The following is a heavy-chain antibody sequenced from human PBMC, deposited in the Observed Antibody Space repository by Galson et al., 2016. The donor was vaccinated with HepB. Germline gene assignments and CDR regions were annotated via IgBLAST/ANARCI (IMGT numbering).Heavy chain of an antibody. V-gene: IGHV3-48*03. CDR2: INSRGSSI. CDR1: GFTLSDYE. CDR3: ARGGSWVDWFDP. D-gene: IGHD1-26*01. Sequence: SLRLSCAASGFTLSDYEVNWVRQAPGKGLEWISYINSRGSSIYYANSVEGRFTISRDNAKNSVFLQLNSLRAEDTAVYYCARGGSWVDWFDPWGQGTLVTVSS. J-gene: IGHJ5*02.